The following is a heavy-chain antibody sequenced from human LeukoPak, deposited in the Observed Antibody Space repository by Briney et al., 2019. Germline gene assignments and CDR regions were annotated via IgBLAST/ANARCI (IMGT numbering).Heavy chain of an antibody. V-gene: IGHV4-59*01. Sequence: SETLFLTCTVSGGSISSYYWSWIRQPPGKGLEWIGYIYYSGSTNYNPSLKSRVTISVDTSKNQFSLKLSSVTAADTAVYYCARHDEHSRAFDIWGQGTMVTVSS. J-gene: IGHJ3*02. D-gene: IGHD3-3*01. CDR2: IYYSGST. CDR1: GGSISSYY. CDR3: ARHDEHSRAFDI.